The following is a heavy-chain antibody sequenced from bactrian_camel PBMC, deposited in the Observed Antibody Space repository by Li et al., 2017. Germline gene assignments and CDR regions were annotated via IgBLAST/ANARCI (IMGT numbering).Heavy chain of an antibody. CDR1: EYFYSAN. J-gene: IGHJ4*01. D-gene: IGHD7*01. V-gene: IGHV3S54*01. CDR3: AAGWSFGAGTLLRRHYNY. CDR2: IYTSDDSDGKT. Sequence: HVQLVESGGGSVQAGGSLRLSCAPSEYFYSANWAWFRQAPGKEREGVAAIYTSDDSDGKTYYTDSVEGRFTISQDNAKNMVYLQVNSLKAEDTAMYYCAAGWSFGAGTLLRRHYNYWGQGTQVTVS.